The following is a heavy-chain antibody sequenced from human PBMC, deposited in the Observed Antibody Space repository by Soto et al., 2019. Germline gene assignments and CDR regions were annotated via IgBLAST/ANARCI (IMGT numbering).Heavy chain of an antibody. CDR1: GFTFSSYA. Sequence: QVQLVESGGGVVQPGRSLRLSCAASGFTFSSYAMHWVRQAPGKGLDWVAVISYDGSYKYYADSVKGRFTISRDNYKKTLYRQMNGRRAEDTAMYYCARDEQDYDFWSGYYEGGGFDYWGQGTLVTVSS. D-gene: IGHD3-3*01. CDR2: ISYDGSYK. V-gene: IGHV3-30-3*01. J-gene: IGHJ4*02. CDR3: ARDEQDYDFWSGYYEGGGFDY.